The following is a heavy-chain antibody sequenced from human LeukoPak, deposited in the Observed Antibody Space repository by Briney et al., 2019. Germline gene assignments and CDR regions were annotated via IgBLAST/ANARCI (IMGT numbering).Heavy chain of an antibody. CDR3: VKWGPYCSTHYCPALES. V-gene: IGHV3-7*01. Sequence: HPGGSLRLSCTASGFMFSDYWMSWVRQAPGKGPEWVANINPAGSQQYSVDSLKGRSTASRDNAKKSFYLQMNYLRAEDTAVYYCVKWGPYCSTHYCPALESWGQGTLVTVSS. D-gene: IGHD4-11*01. J-gene: IGHJ4*02. CDR2: INPAGSQQ. CDR1: GFMFSDYW.